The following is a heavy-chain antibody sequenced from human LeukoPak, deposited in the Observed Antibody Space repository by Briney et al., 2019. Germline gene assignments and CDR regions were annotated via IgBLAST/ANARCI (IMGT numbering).Heavy chain of an antibody. CDR3: ARAPSRHSSGWYRRRFWFDP. CDR2: ISSSSSYI. J-gene: IGHJ5*02. CDR1: GFTFSSYS. Sequence: GGSLRLSCAASGFTFSSYSMNWVRQAPGKGLEWVSSISSSSSYIYYADSVKGRFTISRDNAKNSLYLQMNSLRAEDTAVYYCARAPSRHSSGWYRRRFWFDPWGQGTLVTVSS. D-gene: IGHD6-19*01. V-gene: IGHV3-21*01.